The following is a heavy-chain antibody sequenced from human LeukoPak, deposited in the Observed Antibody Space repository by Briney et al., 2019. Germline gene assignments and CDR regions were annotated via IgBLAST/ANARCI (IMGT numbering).Heavy chain of an antibody. V-gene: IGHV4-38-2*02. CDR2: IYHSGNT. CDR3: ARAGYSNGLDY. J-gene: IGHJ4*02. CDR1: GYSISSDYY. D-gene: IGHD6-19*01. Sequence: SETLSLTCSVPGYSISSDYYWGWIRQPPGKGLEWIGSIYHSGNTYYNPSLKSRVTILIDTSKNQFSLKLNSVTAADTAVYYCARAGYSNGLDYWGQGTLVTVSS.